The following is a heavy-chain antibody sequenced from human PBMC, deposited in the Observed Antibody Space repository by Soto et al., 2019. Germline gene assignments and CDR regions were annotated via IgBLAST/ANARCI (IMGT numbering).Heavy chain of an antibody. Sequence: QVPLVQSGAEVKKPGASVKVSCKASGCTFTGYYMHWVRQAPGQGLEWMGWINPNSGGTNYAQKFQGRVTMTRDTSISTAYMELSRLRSDDTAVYYCARDAGYCSGGSCYGRQNWFDPWGQGTLVTVSS. V-gene: IGHV1-2*02. D-gene: IGHD2-15*01. CDR3: ARDAGYCSGGSCYGRQNWFDP. CDR2: INPNSGGT. CDR1: GCTFTGYY. J-gene: IGHJ5*02.